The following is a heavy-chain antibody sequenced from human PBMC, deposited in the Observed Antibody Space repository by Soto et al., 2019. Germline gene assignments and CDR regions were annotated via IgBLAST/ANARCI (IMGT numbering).Heavy chain of an antibody. CDR1: GFTFSSYA. Sequence: GGSLRLSCAASGFTFSSYAMSWVRQAPGKGLEWVSAISGSGAGTYYVDSVKGRFTISRDNSKDTLYLQIDSLRVEDTAVYYCAKEEKVYYDNSGSPDYWGQGTLVTVSS. CDR2: ISGSGAGT. J-gene: IGHJ4*02. D-gene: IGHD3-22*01. V-gene: IGHV3-23*01. CDR3: AKEEKVYYDNSGSPDY.